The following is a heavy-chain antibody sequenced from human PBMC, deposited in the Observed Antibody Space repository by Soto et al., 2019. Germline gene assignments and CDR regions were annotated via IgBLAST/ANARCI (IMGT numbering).Heavy chain of an antibody. CDR2: IYYSGDT. CDR3: ARTYYYDTSGYSSKWYFDL. J-gene: IGHJ2*01. D-gene: IGHD3-22*01. CDR1: GFTFSNYAM. V-gene: IGHV4-59*04. Sequence: VQLLESGGGLVQPGGSLRLSCAASGFTFSNYAMSWVRQAPGKGLEWIWYIYYSGDTFYNPSLKSRVTMSVDTSKNQFSLKLSSVTAVDTAVYYCARTYYYDTSGYSSKWYFDLWGRGTLVTVSS.